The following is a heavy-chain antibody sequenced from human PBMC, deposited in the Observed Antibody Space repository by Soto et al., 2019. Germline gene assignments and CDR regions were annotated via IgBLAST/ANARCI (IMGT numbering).Heavy chain of an antibody. CDR3: ARGGSLYWYFDL. D-gene: IGHD1-26*01. V-gene: IGHV1-3*01. J-gene: IGHJ2*01. CDR2: INAGNGNT. CDR1: GYTFTSYA. Sequence: QVQLVQSGAEVKKPGASVKVSCKASGYTFTSYAMHWVRQAPGQRLEWMGWINAGNGNTKYSQKFQGRVTITRDTSAIRADMELSSLRSEATGVYYCARGGSLYWYFDLLGRGTLVTVSS.